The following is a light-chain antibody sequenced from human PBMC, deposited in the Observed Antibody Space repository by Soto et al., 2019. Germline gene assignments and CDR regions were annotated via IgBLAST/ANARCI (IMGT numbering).Light chain of an antibody. CDR3: QQYNKWPWT. CDR1: LRLSSSY. J-gene: IGKJ1*01. CDR2: GAS. Sequence: LTQSPCTPSLVAGERAPLSCRATLRLSSSYFAWYQQKPGQAPRLLIYGASTRATGIPARFSGSGSGTEFTLTISSLQSEDFAVYYCQQYNKWPWTFGQGTEV. V-gene: IGKV3-15*01.